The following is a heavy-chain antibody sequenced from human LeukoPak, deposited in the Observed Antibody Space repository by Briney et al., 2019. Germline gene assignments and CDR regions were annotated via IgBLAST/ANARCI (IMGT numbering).Heavy chain of an antibody. J-gene: IGHJ4*02. D-gene: IGHD3-22*01. Sequence: GGSLRLSCAASGFTFSSYAMHWVRQAPGKGLEWVAVISYDGSNKYYADSVKGRFTISRDNSKNTLFLQMNSLRAEDTAVYYCAKDSGPYTSGYYGHWGQGTLVTVSS. CDR1: GFTFSSYA. V-gene: IGHV3-30-3*01. CDR3: AKDSGPYTSGYYGH. CDR2: ISYDGSNK.